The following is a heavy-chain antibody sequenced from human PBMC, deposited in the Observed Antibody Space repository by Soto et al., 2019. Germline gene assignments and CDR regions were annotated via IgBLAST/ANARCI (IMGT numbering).Heavy chain of an antibody. V-gene: IGHV6-1*01. Sequence: SETLSLTCAISGDSVSSNSAAWNWIRQSPSRGLEWLGRTYYRSKWYNDYAVSVKSRITINPDTSKNHFSLQLNSVTPEDTAVYYCARDRFIAAAEYYYYGMDVWGQGTTVTVSS. J-gene: IGHJ6*02. CDR3: ARDRFIAAAEYYYYGMDV. CDR2: TYYRSKWYN. D-gene: IGHD6-13*01. CDR1: GDSVSSNSAA.